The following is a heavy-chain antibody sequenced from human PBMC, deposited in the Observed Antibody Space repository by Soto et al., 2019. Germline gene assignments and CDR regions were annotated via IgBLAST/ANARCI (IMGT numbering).Heavy chain of an antibody. CDR1: GGSISSSSYY. CDR3: ARQDIVATIYDY. V-gene: IGHV4-30-2*01. J-gene: IGHJ4*02. CDR2: IYHSGST. D-gene: IGHD5-12*01. Sequence: SETLSLTCTVSGGSISSSSYYWGWIRQPPGKGLEWIGYIYHSGSTYYNPSLKSRVTISVDRSKNQFSLKLSSVTAADTAVYYCARQDIVATIYDYWGQGTLVTVSS.